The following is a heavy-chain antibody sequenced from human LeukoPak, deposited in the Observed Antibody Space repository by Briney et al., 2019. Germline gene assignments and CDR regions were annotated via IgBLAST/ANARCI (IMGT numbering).Heavy chain of an antibody. CDR3: ARGSRGYSYG. CDR2: IYYSGST. J-gene: IGHJ4*02. CDR1: GASVSSGSYY. Sequence: KSSETLSLTCTVSGASVSSGSYYWSWIRQPPGKGLEWIGYIYYSGSTNYKPSLKSRVTISVDTSKNQFSLKLSSVTAADTAVYYCARGSRGYSYGWGQGTLVTVSS. V-gene: IGHV4-61*01. D-gene: IGHD5-18*01.